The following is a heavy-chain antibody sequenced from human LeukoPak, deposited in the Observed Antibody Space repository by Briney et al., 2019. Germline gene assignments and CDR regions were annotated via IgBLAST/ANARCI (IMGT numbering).Heavy chain of an antibody. D-gene: IGHD5-12*01. CDR1: GFTFGSYW. CDR2: IKQDGSQK. V-gene: IGHV3-7*01. J-gene: IGHJ3*02. CDR3: ARSWGDAIVATTQTDAFDI. Sequence: SGGSLRLSCAASGFTFGSYWMSWVRQAPGKGLEWVANIKQDGSQKFYVDSVKGRFTISRDNAKNSLYLQMNSLRAEDTALYYCARSWGDAIVATTQTDAFDIWGQGTMVTVSS.